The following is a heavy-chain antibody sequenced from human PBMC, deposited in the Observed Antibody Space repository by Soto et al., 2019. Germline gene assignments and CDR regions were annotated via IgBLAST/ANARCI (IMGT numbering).Heavy chain of an antibody. CDR2: IKQDGSEK. V-gene: IGHV3-7*03. J-gene: IGHJ6*02. CDR1: GFTFSSYW. D-gene: IGHD3-9*01. Sequence: GGSLRLSCAASGFTFSSYWMSWVRQAPGKGLEWVANIKQDGSEKYYVDSVKGRFTISRDNAKNSLYLKMNSLRAEDTAVYYCARGGFIFDWLSRPYYYYGMDVWGQGTTVTVSS. CDR3: ARGGFIFDWLSRPYYYYGMDV.